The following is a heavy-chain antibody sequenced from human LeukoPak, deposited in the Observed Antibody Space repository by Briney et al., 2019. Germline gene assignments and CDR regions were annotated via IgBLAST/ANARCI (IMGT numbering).Heavy chain of an antibody. V-gene: IGHV3-7*01. CDR1: GFTFSSYW. CDR3: ARDRLVSNFLGYYYYGMDV. D-gene: IGHD4-11*01. J-gene: IGHJ6*02. CDR2: IKQDGSEK. Sequence: PGGSLGLSCAASGFTFSSYWMSWVRQAPGKGLEWVANIKQDGSEKYYVDSVKGRFTISRDNAKNSLYLQMNSLRAEDTAVYYCARDRLVSNFLGYYYYGMDVWGQGTTVTVSS.